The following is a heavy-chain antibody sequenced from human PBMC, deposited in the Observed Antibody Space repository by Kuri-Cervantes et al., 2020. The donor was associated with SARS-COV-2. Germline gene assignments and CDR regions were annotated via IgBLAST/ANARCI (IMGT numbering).Heavy chain of an antibody. Sequence: SETLSLTCTVSGGSVDNKNYFWHWIRQPPGKGPEWIGKIYFSGQTHYSPSLKSRVTISLDTSKSQFSLSLNSLTAADTAVYFCARDPYRGESTFDYWGQGTLVTVSS. CDR1: GGSVDNKNYF. V-gene: IGHV4-39*07. J-gene: IGHJ4*02. CDR3: ARDPYRGESTFDY. CDR2: IYFSGQT. D-gene: IGHD3-10*01.